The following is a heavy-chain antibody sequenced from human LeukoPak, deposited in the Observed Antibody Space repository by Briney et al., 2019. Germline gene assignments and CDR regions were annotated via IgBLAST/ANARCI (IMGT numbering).Heavy chain of an antibody. CDR2: INHSGST. CDR1: GGSFSGYY. D-gene: IGHD2-21*02. CDR3: ARSAALAYCGGDCYFLSY. J-gene: IGHJ4*02. Sequence: PSETLSLTCAVYGGSFSGYYWSWIRQPPGKGLEWIGEINHSGSTNYNPSLKSRVTISVDTSKNQFSLKLSSVTAADTAVYYCARSAALAYCGGDCYFLSYWGQGTLVTVSS. V-gene: IGHV4-34*01.